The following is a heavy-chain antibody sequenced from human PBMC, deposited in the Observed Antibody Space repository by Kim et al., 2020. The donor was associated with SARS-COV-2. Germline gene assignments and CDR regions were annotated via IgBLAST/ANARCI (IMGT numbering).Heavy chain of an antibody. CDR1: GFIFSNAW. V-gene: IGHV3-15*05. CDR3: TTHPAKPSL. D-gene: IGHD6-25*01. Sequence: GGSLRLSCTASGFIFSNAWMNWVRRAPWKGLVWVARVKSKSVGGTSQYVPAVQFTFSISRADSKHTLYLQIHSLKIAAPALYYCTTHPAKPSLWGQGTLV. CDR2: VKSKSVGGTS. J-gene: IGHJ4*02.